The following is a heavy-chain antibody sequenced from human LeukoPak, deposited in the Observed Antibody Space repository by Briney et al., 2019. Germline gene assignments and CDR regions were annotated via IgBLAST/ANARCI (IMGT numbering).Heavy chain of an antibody. CDR2: IYYSGST. V-gene: IGHV4-59*08. CDR1: GASISSYY. J-gene: IGHJ4*02. CDR3: ANYHDYSNFQGAYYLDY. Sequence: KASETLSLTCTVSGASISSYYWSWIRQPPGKGLEWIGNIYYSGSTNYNPSLKSRVTISVDTSKNQFSLKLSSVTAADTAVYYCANYHDYSNFQGAYYLDYWGQGTLVTVSS. D-gene: IGHD4-11*01.